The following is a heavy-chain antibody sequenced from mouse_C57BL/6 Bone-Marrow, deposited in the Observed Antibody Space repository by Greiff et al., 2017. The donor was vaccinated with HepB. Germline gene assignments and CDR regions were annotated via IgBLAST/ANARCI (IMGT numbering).Heavy chain of an antibody. CDR1: GYSITSGYY. CDR3: ARESFHYYGSSYYFDY. Sequence: VQLQQSGPGLVKPSQSLSLTCSVTGYSITSGYYWNWIRQFPGNKLEWMGYISYDGSNNYNPSLKNRISITRDTSKNQFFLKLNSVTTEDTATYYCARESFHYYGSSYYFDYWGQGTTLTVSS. V-gene: IGHV3-6*01. CDR2: ISYDGSN. D-gene: IGHD1-1*01. J-gene: IGHJ2*01.